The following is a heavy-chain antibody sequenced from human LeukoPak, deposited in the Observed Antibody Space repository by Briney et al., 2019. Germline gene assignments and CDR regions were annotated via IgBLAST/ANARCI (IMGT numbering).Heavy chain of an antibody. CDR2: IYPGDSDT. CDR1: GYSFTSYW. Sequence: GESLKISCKGSGYSFTSYWIGWVRQMPGKGLEWMGIIYPGDSDTRYSPSFQGQVTISADESISTAYLQWSSLKASDTAIYYCARPLGYSTSWYNHWGQGTLVIVSS. V-gene: IGHV5-51*01. D-gene: IGHD6-13*01. J-gene: IGHJ5*02. CDR3: ARPLGYSTSWYNH.